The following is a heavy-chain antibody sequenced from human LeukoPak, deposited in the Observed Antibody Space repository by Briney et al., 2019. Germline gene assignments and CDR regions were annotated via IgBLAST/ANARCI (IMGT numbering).Heavy chain of an antibody. V-gene: IGHV3-23*01. CDR2: ISGSGGST. Sequence: PGGSLRLSCAASGFTFSSYAMSWVRQAPGKGLEWVSAISGSGGSTYYADSVKGRFTISRDNSKNTLYLQMNSLRAEGTAVYYCATDYLTFGIFSNWGQGTLVTVSS. CDR1: GFTFSSYA. D-gene: IGHD3-9*01. CDR3: ATDYLTFGIFSN. J-gene: IGHJ4*02.